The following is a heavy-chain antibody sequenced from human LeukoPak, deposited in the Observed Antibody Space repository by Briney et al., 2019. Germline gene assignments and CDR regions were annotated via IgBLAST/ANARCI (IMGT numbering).Heavy chain of an antibody. CDR3: AKDRTVGASYWYFDL. CDR1: AFTFSNYG. D-gene: IGHD1-26*01. V-gene: IGHV3-30*18. J-gene: IGHJ2*01. CDR2: ISYDGSNK. Sequence: GGSLRLSCAASAFTFSNYGMHWVRQAPGKGLEWVAVISYDGSNKYYADSVKGRFTISRDNSKNTLYLHMNTLRAEDTAIYYCAKDRTVGASYWYFDLWGRGTLVTVSS.